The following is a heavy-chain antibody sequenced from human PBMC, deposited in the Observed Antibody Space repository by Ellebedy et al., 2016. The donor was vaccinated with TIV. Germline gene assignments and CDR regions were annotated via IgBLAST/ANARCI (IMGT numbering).Heavy chain of an antibody. CDR1: GYTFTSYY. V-gene: IGHV1-46*01. D-gene: IGHD6-19*01. CDR3: ARSRSSGWLHTPDY. Sequence: AASVKVSCKASGYTFTSYYMHWARQAPGQGLEWMGIINPSGGSTSYAQKFQGRVTMTRDTSTTTVYMELSSLTSEDTAVYYCARSRSSGWLHTPDYWGQGTLVIVSS. J-gene: IGHJ4*02. CDR2: INPSGGST.